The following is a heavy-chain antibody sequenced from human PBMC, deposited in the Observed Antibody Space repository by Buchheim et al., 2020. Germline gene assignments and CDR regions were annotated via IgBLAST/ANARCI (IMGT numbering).Heavy chain of an antibody. CDR2: IYHGGTT. J-gene: IGHJ4*02. CDR3: ARVTDILNGYYVDY. D-gene: IGHD3-9*01. CDR1: GADISRGNW. V-gene: IGHV4-4*02. Sequence: QVQLEESGPGLVKPSGTLSLTCAVSGADISRGNWWSWVRQPPGRGLEWIGEIYHGGTTNYNPSLQSRVTISPDQSKNQFSLNLRSVTAADTAVYFCARVTDILNGYYVDYWGQGT.